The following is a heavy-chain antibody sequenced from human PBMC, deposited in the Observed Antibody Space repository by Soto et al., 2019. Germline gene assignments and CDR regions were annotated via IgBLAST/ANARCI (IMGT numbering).Heavy chain of an antibody. Sequence: ASVKFSGKASGFRFISYAITWVRQAPGQVLECMVWISAHNGNTKYXXNLQGRGXXSTDTSTSIAXMGLGXLTSDDTDGXYCARDFTGWPPDGVDSWCQGTLVTVSS. CDR3: ARDFTGWPPDGVDS. V-gene: IGHV1-18*01. J-gene: IGHJ4*02. CDR1: GFRFISYA. CDR2: ISAHNGNT. D-gene: IGHD3-16*01.